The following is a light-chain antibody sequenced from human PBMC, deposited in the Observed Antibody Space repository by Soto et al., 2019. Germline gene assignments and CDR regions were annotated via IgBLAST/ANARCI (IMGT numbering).Light chain of an antibody. V-gene: IGLV1-36*01. CDR1: SSNIGNNA. Sequence: QSVLTQPPSVSEAPRQRVTISCSGSSSNIGNNAVNWYQQLPGKAPKLLIYYDDLLPSGVSDRFSGSKSGTSASLAISGLQSEDEAEYYCAAWDDSLNGPVFGGGPKLTVL. CDR3: AAWDDSLNGPV. CDR2: YDD. J-gene: IGLJ3*02.